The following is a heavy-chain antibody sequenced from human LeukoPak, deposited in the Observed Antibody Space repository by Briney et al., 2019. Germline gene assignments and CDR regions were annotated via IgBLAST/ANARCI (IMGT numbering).Heavy chain of an antibody. CDR1: GFTFNSFI. CDR2: ISSAAAYM. Sequence: PGGSLRLSCAASGFTFNSFIMNWVRQAPGKGLEWVSSISSAAAYMYYADSVKGRFTISSDTSKNTLYLQMNSLRAEDTAVYYCARDLSPVVRASPMGYWGQGTPVTVSS. CDR3: ARDLSPVVRASPMGY. V-gene: IGHV3-21*01. J-gene: IGHJ4*02. D-gene: IGHD3-10*01.